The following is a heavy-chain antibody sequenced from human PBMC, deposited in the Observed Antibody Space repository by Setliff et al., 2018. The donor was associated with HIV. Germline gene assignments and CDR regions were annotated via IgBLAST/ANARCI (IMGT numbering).Heavy chain of an antibody. CDR1: GFTFSDYY. CDR3: ARDSPPAYIWTNWFDP. J-gene: IGHJ5*02. CDR2: ISRSGTII. D-gene: IGHD2-21*01. Sequence: PGGSLRLSCAASGFTFSDYYMSWIRQAPGKGLEWVSYISRSGTIIYYADSVKGRFTISRDNAKNSLYLQMNSLRAEDTAVYYCARDSPPAYIWTNWFDPWGQGTLVTVSS. V-gene: IGHV3-11*04.